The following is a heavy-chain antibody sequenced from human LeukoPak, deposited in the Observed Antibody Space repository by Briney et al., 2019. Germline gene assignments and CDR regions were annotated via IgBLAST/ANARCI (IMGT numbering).Heavy chain of an antibody. J-gene: IGHJ3*02. CDR3: ARGGIGRYYDSSARREDDAFDI. D-gene: IGHD3-22*01. V-gene: IGHV1-2*02. CDR2: INPNSGGT. CDR1: GYTFTGYY. Sequence: ASVKVSCKASGYTFTGYYMHWVRQAPGQGLEWMGWINPNSGGTNYAQKFQGRVTMTRDTSISTAYMELSRLRSDDTAVYYCARGGIGRYYDSSARREDDAFDIWGQGTMVTVSS.